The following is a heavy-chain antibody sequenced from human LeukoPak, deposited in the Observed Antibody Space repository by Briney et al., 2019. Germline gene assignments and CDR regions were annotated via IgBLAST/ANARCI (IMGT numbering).Heavy chain of an antibody. CDR3: ARSAGRSLNWFDP. CDR1: GFTFSSYG. J-gene: IGHJ5*02. Sequence: GGSLRLYWAAAGFTFSSYGMDWVRQAPGNGLEWVAVIRFDVSNKYHADSVKGRFTISRDNSKNTLYLQMNRLRAEDTAVYYCARSAGRSLNWFDPWGQGTLVTVSS. CDR2: IRFDVSNK. V-gene: IGHV3-33*01.